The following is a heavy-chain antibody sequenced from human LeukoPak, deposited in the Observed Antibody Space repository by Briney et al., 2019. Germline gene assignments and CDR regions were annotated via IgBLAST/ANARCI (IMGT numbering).Heavy chain of an antibody. J-gene: IGHJ6*02. D-gene: IGHD6-13*01. V-gene: IGHV3-30*02. CDR1: GFTFSSYG. Sequence: GGSLRLSCAASGFTFSSYGMHWVRQAPGMGLEWVAFIRYDGSNKYYADSVKGRFTISRDNSKNTLYLQMNSLRAEDTAVYYCAKDFHSSSWYVYYYYGMDVWGQGTTVTVSS. CDR3: AKDFHSSSWYVYYYYGMDV. CDR2: IRYDGSNK.